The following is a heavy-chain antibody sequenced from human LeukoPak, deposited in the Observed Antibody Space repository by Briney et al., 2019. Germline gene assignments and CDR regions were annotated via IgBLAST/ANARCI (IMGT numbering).Heavy chain of an antibody. CDR2: ISDSGGNT. CDR3: AKGSLHPGIFDY. V-gene: IGHV3-23*01. Sequence: PGGYLRLYCAASGFTFSSCAMTWVRQTPGKGLEWVSTISDSGGNTYYADSVKGRVTISRDNSKNTLYLQMNSLRAEDTAVYYCAKGSLHPGIFDYWGQGTLVTVSS. J-gene: IGHJ4*02. CDR1: GFTFSSCA.